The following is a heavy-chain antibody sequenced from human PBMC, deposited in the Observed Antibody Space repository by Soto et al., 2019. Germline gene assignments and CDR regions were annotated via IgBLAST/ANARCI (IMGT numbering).Heavy chain of an antibody. CDR1: GFTFSSYA. CDR2: ISGSATST. Sequence: EVQLLESGGGLVQPGGSLRLSCAASGFTFSSYAMSWVRQAPGKGLEWVSGISGSATSTYYANSVKGRFTISRDNSKNTLFLQMDSLRADDTAVYYCAKGDTRSWNPDDHWGQGTLVTVSS. J-gene: IGHJ4*02. D-gene: IGHD3-22*01. V-gene: IGHV3-23*01. CDR3: AKGDTRSWNPDDH.